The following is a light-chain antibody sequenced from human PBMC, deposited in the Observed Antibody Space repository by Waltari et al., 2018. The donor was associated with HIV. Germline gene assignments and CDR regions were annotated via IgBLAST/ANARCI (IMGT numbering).Light chain of an antibody. CDR3: GSSMTNVNMDV. J-gene: IGLJ2*01. CDR1: SSHSGGFKS. Sequence: QSALTQPASVSGSPGQSIPISCPGTSSHSGGFKSVSWYQQSPGKAPKLIIYDVSYRPSGVSNRFSGSKSGNTASLTISGLQAEDEADYYCGSSMTNVNMDVFGGGTKLTVL. V-gene: IGLV2-14*03. CDR2: DVS.